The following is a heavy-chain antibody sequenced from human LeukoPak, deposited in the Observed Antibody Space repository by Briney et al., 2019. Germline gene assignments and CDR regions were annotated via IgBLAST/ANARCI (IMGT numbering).Heavy chain of an antibody. Sequence: ASVKVSCKASGYTFTSYYMHWVRQAPGQGLEWMGIINPSGGSTSYAQKFQGRVTMTRDTSTSTVYMELSSLRSEDTAVYYCAREHCSGGSCYRPGLKNWFDPWGQGTLVTVSS. V-gene: IGHV1-46*01. CDR2: INPSGGST. J-gene: IGHJ5*02. CDR1: GYTFTSYY. CDR3: AREHCSGGSCYRPGLKNWFDP. D-gene: IGHD2-15*01.